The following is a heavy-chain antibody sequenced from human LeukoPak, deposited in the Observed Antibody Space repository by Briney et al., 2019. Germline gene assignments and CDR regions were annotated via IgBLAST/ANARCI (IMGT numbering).Heavy chain of an antibody. D-gene: IGHD4-23*01. CDR2: INPSGGST. CDR1: GYTFTSYY. Sequence: ASVKVSCKASGYTFTSYYMHWVRQAPGQGLEWMGIINPSGGSTSYAQKFQGGVTMTRDMSTSTVYMELSSLRSEDTAVYYCASQAVVTSDYYYYMDVWGKGTTVSVSS. J-gene: IGHJ6*03. CDR3: ASQAVVTSDYYYYMDV. V-gene: IGHV1-46*01.